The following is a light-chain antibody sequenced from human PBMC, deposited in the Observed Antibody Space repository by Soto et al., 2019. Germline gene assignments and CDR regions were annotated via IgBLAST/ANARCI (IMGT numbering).Light chain of an antibody. CDR3: QQANSLPLT. CDR2: AAS. Sequence: DIQMTPSPSSVSASVGDRVTITCRASQGISSWLAWYQQKPGPAPNLLISAASSLQSGVPSRFSGSGSGTDFTLIISSLQPEDFAINYWQQANSLPLTFGGGTKVEIK. CDR1: QGISSW. V-gene: IGKV1-12*01. J-gene: IGKJ4*01.